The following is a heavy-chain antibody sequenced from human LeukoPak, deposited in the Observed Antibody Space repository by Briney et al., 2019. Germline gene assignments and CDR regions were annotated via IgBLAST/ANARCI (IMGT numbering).Heavy chain of an antibody. J-gene: IGHJ6*03. V-gene: IGHV1-18*01. CDR3: ARLLPDGSYSSSWYYYYYYMDV. CDR2: ISAYNGNT. D-gene: IGHD6-13*01. CDR1: GYTFTSYG. Sequence: ASVKVSCKASGYTFTSYGISWVRQAPGQGLEWMGWISAYNGNTNYAQKLQGRVTMTTDTSTSTAYMELRSLRSDDTAMYYCARLLPDGSYSSSWYYYYYYMDVWGKGTTVTVSS.